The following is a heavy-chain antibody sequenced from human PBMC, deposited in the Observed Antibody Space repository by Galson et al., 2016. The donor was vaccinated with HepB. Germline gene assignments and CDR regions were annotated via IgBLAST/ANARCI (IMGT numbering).Heavy chain of an antibody. D-gene: IGHD1-1*01. CDR2: IRAGGEST. J-gene: IGHJ6*04. Sequence: SLRLSCAASGFTFSMYGMDWVRQAPGKGLEWVSAIRAGGESTSYADSVKGRFTISRDNSKDTLYLQMDNLRADDTAVYYCAKDIRPVKATLDYYFYAMDVWGSGTTVTVSS. CDR1: GFTFSMYG. CDR3: AKDIRPVKATLDYYFYAMDV. V-gene: IGHV3-23*01.